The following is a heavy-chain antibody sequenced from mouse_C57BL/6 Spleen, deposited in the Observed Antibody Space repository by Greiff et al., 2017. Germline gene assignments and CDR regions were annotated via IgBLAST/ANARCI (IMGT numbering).Heavy chain of an antibody. J-gene: IGHJ4*01. CDR1: GYAFSSSW. CDR3: AMGAMDY. CDR2: IYPGDGDT. Sequence: VQLKESGPELVKPGASVKISCKASGYAFSSSWMNWVKQRPGKGLEWIGRIYPGDGDTNYNGKFKGKATLTADKSSSTAYMQLISLTSEDSAVYFCAMGAMDYWGQGTSVTVSS. V-gene: IGHV1-82*01.